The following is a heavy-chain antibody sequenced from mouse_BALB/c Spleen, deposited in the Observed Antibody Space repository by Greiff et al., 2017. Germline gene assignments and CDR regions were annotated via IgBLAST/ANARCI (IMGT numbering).Heavy chain of an antibody. D-gene: IGHD2-1*01. CDR3: ARLYYVSSEAMDY. Sequence: EVMLVESGGGLVKPGGSLKLSCAASGFTFSSYAMSWVRQTPEKRLEWVASISSGGSTYYQDSVKGGFTISRDNARNNLYLQMSSLRSEDTAMYYCARLYYVSSEAMDYWGQGTSVTVSS. J-gene: IGHJ4*01. CDR1: GFTFSSYA. CDR2: ISSGGST. V-gene: IGHV5-6-5*01.